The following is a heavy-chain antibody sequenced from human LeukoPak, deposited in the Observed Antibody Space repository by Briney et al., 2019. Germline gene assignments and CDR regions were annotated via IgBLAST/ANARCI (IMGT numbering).Heavy chain of an antibody. D-gene: IGHD2-2*01. J-gene: IGHJ4*02. Sequence: PGGSLRHSCAAPGLSFCRYGLYWVRQAPGKGLEWVAGIWIVGSNKYYADSVKGRFTISRDNSKNTLYLQMNSLRAEDTAVYYCSRNAQHQSRAREYWGEGTLLSVSS. CDR2: IWIVGSNK. CDR3: SRNAQHQSRAREY. V-gene: IGHV3-33*07. CDR1: GLSFCRYG.